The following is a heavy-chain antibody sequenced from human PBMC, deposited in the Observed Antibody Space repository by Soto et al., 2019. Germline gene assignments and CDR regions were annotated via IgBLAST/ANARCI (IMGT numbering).Heavy chain of an antibody. CDR2: INTAGTTK. D-gene: IGHD2-2*01. Sequence: GGSLRLSCAASGFTFSNFEMHWVRQAPGKGLEWVSYINTAGTTKYYAESVKGRFTISRDNARNSLFLQMNSLSAEDTAVYYCARAECSTPDCLTAYYSYGLDVWRQGTTVTVSS. CDR1: GFTFSNFE. CDR3: ARAECSTPDCLTAYYSYGLDV. V-gene: IGHV3-48*03. J-gene: IGHJ6*02.